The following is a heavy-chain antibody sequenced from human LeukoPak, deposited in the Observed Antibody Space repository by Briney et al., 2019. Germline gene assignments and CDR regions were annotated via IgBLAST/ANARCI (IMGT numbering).Heavy chain of an antibody. J-gene: IGHJ4*02. V-gene: IGHV3-11*01. Sequence: GGSLRLSCAASGFTFSDYYMSWIRQAPGKGLEWVSYISSSGSTIYYADSVKGRFTISRDNAKNSLYLQMNSLRAEDTALYYCAREGPHGAAAGNYFDYWGQGTLVTVSS. CDR3: AREGPHGAAAGNYFDY. CDR2: ISSSGSTI. CDR1: GFTFSDYY. D-gene: IGHD6-13*01.